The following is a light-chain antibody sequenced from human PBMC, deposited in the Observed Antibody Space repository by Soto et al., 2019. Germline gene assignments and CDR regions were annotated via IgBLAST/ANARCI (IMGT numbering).Light chain of an antibody. CDR3: QQFSSYPLT. J-gene: IGKJ4*01. V-gene: IGKV3-20*01. CDR2: DAS. CDR1: QTVRNNY. Sequence: EIVLTQSPGTLCLSPGERATLSCRASQTVRNNYLAWYQQKPGQAPRLLIYDASSRATGIPDRFSGGGSGTDFTLTISRLEPEDFAVYYCQQFSSYPLTFGGGTKVDI.